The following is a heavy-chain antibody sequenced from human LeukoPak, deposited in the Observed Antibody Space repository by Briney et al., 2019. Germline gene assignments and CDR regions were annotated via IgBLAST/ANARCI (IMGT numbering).Heavy chain of an antibody. CDR3: ARFELDSGGYASNFDS. CDR1: EFTFSSYS. CDR2: ITNSGNSK. Sequence: GSLRLSCAASEFTFSSYSMNWVRQAPGKGLEWVSYITNSGNSKSYADSVKGRFTISRDNTKSSLYLQMNGLRAEDTAVYYCARFELDSGGYASNFDSWGQGTLVTVSS. V-gene: IGHV3-48*01. J-gene: IGHJ4*02. D-gene: IGHD3-22*01.